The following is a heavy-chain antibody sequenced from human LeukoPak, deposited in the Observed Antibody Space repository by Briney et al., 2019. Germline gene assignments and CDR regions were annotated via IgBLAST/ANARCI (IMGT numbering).Heavy chain of an antibody. D-gene: IGHD2-2*01. V-gene: IGHV4-38-2*01. CDR1: GYSISSGYY. J-gene: IGHJ5*02. CDR2: IYHSGST. CDR3: ARLSGYCSSTSCYEFGP. Sequence: PSETLSLTCAVSGYSISSGYYWGWIRQLPGKGLEWIGSIYHSGSTYYNPSLKSRVTISVDTSKNQFSLKLSSVTAADTAVYYCARLSGYCSSTSCYEFGPWGQGTLVTVSS.